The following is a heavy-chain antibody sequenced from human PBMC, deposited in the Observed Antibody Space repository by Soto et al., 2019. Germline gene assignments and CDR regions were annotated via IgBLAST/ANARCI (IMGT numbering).Heavy chain of an antibody. CDR2: IKSKSDGGTT. CDR1: GITFSKAW. J-gene: IGHJ6*02. V-gene: IGHV3-15*01. Sequence: EVQLVESGGGLVKPGGSLRLSCAASGITFSKAWMNWVRQSPGKGLEWVGRIKSKSDGGTTDYASHVKGRFTMSRDDSKNTLCLQMNSLKTEDTAVYYCTKNFYSDYGIDVWGQGTTVTVSS. CDR3: TKNFYSDYGIDV. D-gene: IGHD4-4*01.